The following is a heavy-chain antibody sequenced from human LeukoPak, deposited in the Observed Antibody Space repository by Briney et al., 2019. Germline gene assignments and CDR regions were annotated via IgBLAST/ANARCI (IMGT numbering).Heavy chain of an antibody. CDR2: IYYSGST. V-gene: IGHV4-39*07. J-gene: IGHJ4*02. CDR3: AGEPGIAVAGGDY. CDR1: GGSISSSSYY. Sequence: KPSETLSLTCTVSGGSISSSSYYWGWIRQPPGKGLECIGSIYYSGSTNYNPSLKSRVTISVDTSKNQFSLKLSSVTAADTAVYYCAGEPGIAVAGGDYWGQGTLVTVSS. D-gene: IGHD6-19*01.